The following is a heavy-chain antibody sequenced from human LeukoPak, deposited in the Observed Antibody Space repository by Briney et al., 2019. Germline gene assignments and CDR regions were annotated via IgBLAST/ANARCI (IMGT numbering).Heavy chain of an antibody. CDR3: ARVSRRPWGFDP. CDR1: GFTVSSNY. Sequence: LSGGSLRLSCAASGFTVSSNYMSWVRQAPGKGLEWVSVIYSGGSTYYADSVKGRFTISRDNSKNTLYLQMNSLRAEDTAVYYCARVSRRPWGFDPWGQGTLVTVSS. D-gene: IGHD3-16*01. V-gene: IGHV3-66*01. CDR2: IYSGGST. J-gene: IGHJ5*02.